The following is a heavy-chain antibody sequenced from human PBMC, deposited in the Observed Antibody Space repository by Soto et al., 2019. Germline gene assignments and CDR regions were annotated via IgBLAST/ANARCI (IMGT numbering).Heavy chain of an antibody. Sequence: PGGSLRLSCAASGFTFSSYAMSWVRQAPGKGLEWVSAISGSGGSTYYADSVKGRFTISRDNSKNTPYLQMNSLRAEDTAVYYCAKDQRNYYGSEGTGFDPWGQGTLVTVSS. CDR3: AKDQRNYYGSEGTGFDP. J-gene: IGHJ5*02. CDR2: ISGSGGST. V-gene: IGHV3-23*01. CDR1: GFTFSSYA. D-gene: IGHD3-10*01.